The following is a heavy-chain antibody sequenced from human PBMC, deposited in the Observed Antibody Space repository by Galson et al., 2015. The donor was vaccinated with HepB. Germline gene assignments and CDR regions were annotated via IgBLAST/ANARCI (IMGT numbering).Heavy chain of an antibody. CDR3: AKSPAGYNSWYCFWDY. V-gene: IGHV3-23*01. CDR1: GFTFSSHA. J-gene: IGHJ4*02. Sequence: SLRLSCAVSGFTFSSHAMTWVRQAPGKGLEWVSAISGSGGSTYYADSVEGRFSISRDNSKNTLYLQMNSLRAEDTAVYYCAKSPAGYNSWYCFWDYWGQGTLVTVSS. CDR2: ISGSGGST. D-gene: IGHD6-13*01.